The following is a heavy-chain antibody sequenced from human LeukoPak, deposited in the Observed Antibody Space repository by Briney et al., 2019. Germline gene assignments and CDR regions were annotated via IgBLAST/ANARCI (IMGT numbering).Heavy chain of an antibody. V-gene: IGHV3-48*03. CDR1: GFTFSSYE. J-gene: IGHJ4*02. CDR3: ARDPGGAFDY. CDR2: ISSSGSTI. Sequence: GGSLRLSCAASGFTFSSYEMNWVRQAPGKGLEWVSYISSSGSTIYYADSVKGQFTISRDNAKNSLYLQMNSLRAEDTAVYYCARDPGGAFDYWGQGTLVTVSS. D-gene: IGHD3-16*01.